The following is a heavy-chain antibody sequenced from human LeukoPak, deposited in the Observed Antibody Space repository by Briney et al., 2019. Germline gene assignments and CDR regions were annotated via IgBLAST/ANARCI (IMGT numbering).Heavy chain of an antibody. J-gene: IGHJ4*02. V-gene: IGHV3-48*01. CDR3: ARDHNYAFDN. Sequence: GGSLRLSCTPSGFPFIEYSMNWVRQVPGKGLEWISYIGIDSGNTKYADSVRGRFTISADKAKNSLYLQMNSLRVEDTAVYYYARDHNYAFDNWGQGTLVSVAS. CDR2: IGIDSGNT. D-gene: IGHD1-1*01. CDR1: GFPFIEYS.